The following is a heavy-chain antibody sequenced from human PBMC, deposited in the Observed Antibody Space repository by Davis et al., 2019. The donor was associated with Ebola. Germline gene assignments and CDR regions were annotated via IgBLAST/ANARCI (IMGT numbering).Heavy chain of an antibody. CDR1: GGSFSGYY. Sequence: PSETLSLTCAVYGGSFSGYYWSWIRQPPGKGLEWIGEINHSGSTNYNPSLKSRVTMSVDTSKNQFSLKLSSVTAADTAVYYCAREEKGYCSSTSCYKYYYYYYMDVWGKGTTVTVSS. V-gene: IGHV4-34*01. CDR2: INHSGST. CDR3: AREEKGYCSSTSCYKYYYYYYMDV. D-gene: IGHD2-2*02. J-gene: IGHJ6*03.